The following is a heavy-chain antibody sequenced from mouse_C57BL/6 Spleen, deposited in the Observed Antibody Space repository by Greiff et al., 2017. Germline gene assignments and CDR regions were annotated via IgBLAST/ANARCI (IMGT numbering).Heavy chain of an antibody. V-gene: IGHV1-42*01. J-gene: IGHJ2*01. Sequence: VQLQQSGPELVKPGASVKISCKASGYSFTGYYMNWVKQSPEKSLEWIGEINPSTGGTTYNQKFKAKATLTVDKSSSTAYMQLKSLTSEDSAVYYCARSRANWDVYYFDDWGQGTTLTVSS. D-gene: IGHD4-1*01. CDR2: INPSTGGT. CDR3: ARSRANWDVYYFDD. CDR1: GYSFTGYY.